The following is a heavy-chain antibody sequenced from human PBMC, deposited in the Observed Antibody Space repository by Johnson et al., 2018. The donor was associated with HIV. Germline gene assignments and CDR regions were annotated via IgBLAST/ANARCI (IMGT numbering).Heavy chain of an antibody. Sequence: MQLVESGGGVVQPGRSLRLSCAASAFSFSNYPMHWVRQAPGKGLEWVAVISYDGSNKYYADSVKGRFTISRDNSKNTLYLQMNSLRAEDTAVYYCARASDAFDIWGQGTMVTVSS. CDR1: AFSFSNYP. CDR3: ARASDAFDI. CDR2: ISYDGSNK. J-gene: IGHJ3*02. V-gene: IGHV3-30*04.